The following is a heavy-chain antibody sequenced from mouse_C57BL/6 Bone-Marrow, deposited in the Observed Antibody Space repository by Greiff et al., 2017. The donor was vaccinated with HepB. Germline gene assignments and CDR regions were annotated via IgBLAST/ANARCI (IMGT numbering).Heavy chain of an antibody. CDR2: IRNKANNHAT. CDR3: TRKAGRIKFAY. V-gene: IGHV6-6*01. D-gene: IGHD4-1*01. J-gene: IGHJ3*01. Sequence: EVHLVESGGGLVQPGGSMKLSCAASGFTFSDAWMDWVRQSPEKGLEWVAEIRNKANNHATYYAESVKGRFTISRDDSKSSVYLQMNSLRAEDTGIYYCTRKAGRIKFAYWGQGTLVTVSA. CDR1: GFTFSDAW.